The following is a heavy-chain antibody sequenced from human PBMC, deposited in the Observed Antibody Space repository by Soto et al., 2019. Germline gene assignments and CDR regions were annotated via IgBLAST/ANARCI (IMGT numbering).Heavy chain of an antibody. CDR3: ARDRYGDPLWGQDDFDY. D-gene: IGHD4-17*01. V-gene: IGHV3-23*01. Sequence: EAQLLESGGGLVQPGGSLRLSCAASGFTFSNYAMSWVRQAPGKGLEWVSAISGSGHSTYYADSVKGRFTISRDNSKNTLYLQMNSLRAEDTAIYYCARDRYGDPLWGQDDFDYWGQGTLVTVSA. CDR1: GFTFSNYA. J-gene: IGHJ4*02. CDR2: ISGSGHST.